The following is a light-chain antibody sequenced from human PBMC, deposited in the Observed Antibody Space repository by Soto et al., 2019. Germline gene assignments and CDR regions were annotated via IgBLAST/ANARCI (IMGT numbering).Light chain of an antibody. J-gene: IGLJ7*01. CDR2: RNN. CDR3: AAWDDSLSGAAV. Sequence: QSVLTQPPSASGTPGQRVTISCSGSSSNIGSNYVYWYQQLPGTAPKLLIYRNNQRPSGVPDRFSGSKSGTSASLAISGLRCEDEADYYCAAWDDSLSGAAVFGGGTQLTVL. V-gene: IGLV1-47*01. CDR1: SSNIGSNY.